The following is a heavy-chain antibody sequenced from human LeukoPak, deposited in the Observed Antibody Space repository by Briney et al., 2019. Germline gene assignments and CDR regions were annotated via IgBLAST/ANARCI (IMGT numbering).Heavy chain of an antibody. CDR2: IYYSGST. CDR1: GGSISSSSYY. V-gene: IGHV4-39*07. J-gene: IGHJ4*02. CDR3: ARVGSPYY. Sequence: SETLSLTCTVSGGSISSSSYYWGWIRQPPGKGPEWIGSIYYSGSTYYNPSLKGRVTISVDTSKNQFSLKLSSVTAADTAVYYCARVGSPYYWGQGTLVTVSS.